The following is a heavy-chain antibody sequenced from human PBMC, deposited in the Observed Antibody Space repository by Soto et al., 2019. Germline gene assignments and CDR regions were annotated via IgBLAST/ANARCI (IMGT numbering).Heavy chain of an antibody. Sequence: QVQLVQSGAEVKKPAASVKVSCKASGYTFTSYGISWVRQAPGQGLEWMGWISAYNGNTNYAQHPQGRVIMSTYTSTSSAYMELWSPRFGDTAVYYRAGDLILDRSAYFDFWGQGTLVIVSS. CDR3: AGDLILDRSAYFDF. CDR2: ISAYNGNT. V-gene: IGHV1-18*01. D-gene: IGHD3-3*01. J-gene: IGHJ4*02. CDR1: GYTFTSYG.